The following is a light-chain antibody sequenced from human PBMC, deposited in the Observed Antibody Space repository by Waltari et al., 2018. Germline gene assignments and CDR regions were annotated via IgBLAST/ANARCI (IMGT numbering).Light chain of an antibody. CDR2: GVS. V-gene: IGKV1-39*01. CDR3: QQTYTSPPT. CDR1: RDISRD. Sequence: EIQMTQYASSLSESVRARFSITCRASRDISRDLNWFQQKPGKAPKLLIYGVSSLQSGVPSRFSVSGSGTDFTLTITSLQPEDFATYYCQQTYTSPPTFGQGTRLEI. J-gene: IGKJ5*01.